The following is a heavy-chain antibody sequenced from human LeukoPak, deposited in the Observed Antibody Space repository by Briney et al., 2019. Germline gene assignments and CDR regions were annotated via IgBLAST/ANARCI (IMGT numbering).Heavy chain of an antibody. J-gene: IGHJ4*02. CDR1: GFTVSSNY. CDR3: ARGVRGYSHGSRFDY. CDR2: IYDGGRT. Sequence: GGSLRLSCAASGFTVSSNYMSWVRQAPRKGLEWVSIIYDGGRTDYADSVKGRFTISRDSSKNTLYLQMNSLRAEDTAVYYCARGVRGYSHGSRFDYWGQGTLVTVSS. D-gene: IGHD5-18*01. V-gene: IGHV3-53*01.